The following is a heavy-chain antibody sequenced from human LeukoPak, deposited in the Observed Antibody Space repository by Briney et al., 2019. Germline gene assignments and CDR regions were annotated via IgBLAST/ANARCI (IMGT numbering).Heavy chain of an antibody. V-gene: IGHV3-33*01. D-gene: IGHD3-22*01. CDR2: IWYDETNK. Sequence: GGSLRLSCAASGFIFRTFGMHWVRQAPGKGLQWVAGIWYDETNKYYADSVKGRFTISRDNFKNMLYLQMDSLRAEDTAMYYCARARDNYDESGHSALDHWGQGTLVTVSS. CDR3: ARARDNYDESGHSALDH. CDR1: GFIFRTFG. J-gene: IGHJ4*02.